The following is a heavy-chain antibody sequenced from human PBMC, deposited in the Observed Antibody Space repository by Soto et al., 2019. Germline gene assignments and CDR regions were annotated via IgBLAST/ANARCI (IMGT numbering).Heavy chain of an antibody. CDR2: INPSNGNT. CDR1: GYTFTSYY. V-gene: IGHV1-46*01. Sequence: VSCKASGYTFTSYYMHWVRQAPGQGLEWMGRINPSNGNTSYAQKLQGRVTMTRDTSTSTAYMELRSLRSDDTAVYYCARGGGRYGMDVWGQGTTVTVSS. CDR3: ARGGGRYGMDV. J-gene: IGHJ6*02.